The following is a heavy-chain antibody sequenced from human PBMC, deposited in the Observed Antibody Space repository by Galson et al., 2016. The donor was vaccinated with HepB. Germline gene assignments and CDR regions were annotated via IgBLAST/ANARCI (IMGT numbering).Heavy chain of an antibody. V-gene: IGHV1-46*03. Sequence: SVKVSCKASGYSFTSYYIYWVRQAPGQGLEWMGVINPYGGSTTYAQKFQGRVTMTRDTSTSTVYVEVSSLKSEDTAVYYCARGVDSSGWGFDSWGQGTLVTVSS. J-gene: IGHJ4*02. CDR3: ARGVDSSGWGFDS. CDR1: GYSFTSYY. D-gene: IGHD6-19*01. CDR2: INPYGGST.